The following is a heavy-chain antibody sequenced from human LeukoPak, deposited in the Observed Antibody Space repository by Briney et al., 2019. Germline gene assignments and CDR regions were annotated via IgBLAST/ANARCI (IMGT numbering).Heavy chain of an antibody. Sequence: ASVKVSCKASGYTFTGYYMHWVRQAPGQGLEWRGWINPNSGGTNYAQKFQGRVTMTRVTSISTAYMELSSLRSEDTAVYYCARAVGEEGSAYYMDVWGKGTTVTVSS. D-gene: IGHD2-21*01. CDR3: ARAVGEEGSAYYMDV. J-gene: IGHJ6*03. CDR1: GYTFTGYY. CDR2: INPNSGGT. V-gene: IGHV1-2*02.